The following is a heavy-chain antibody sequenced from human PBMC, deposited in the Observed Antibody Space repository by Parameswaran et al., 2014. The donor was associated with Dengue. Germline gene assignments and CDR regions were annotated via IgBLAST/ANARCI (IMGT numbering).Heavy chain of an antibody. D-gene: IGHD4-11*01. Sequence: WVRQAPGQRLEWIGWIAVGSGNTNYAQKFQERVTITRDMSTSTAYMELSSLRSEDTAVYYCAAGTTVTTGSYYYYYGMDVWGQGTTVTVSS. CDR2: IAVGSGNT. J-gene: IGHJ6*02. V-gene: IGHV1-58*01. CDR3: AAGTTVTTGSYYYYYGMDV.